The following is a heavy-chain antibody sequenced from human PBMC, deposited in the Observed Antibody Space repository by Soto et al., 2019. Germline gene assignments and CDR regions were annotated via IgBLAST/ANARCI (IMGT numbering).Heavy chain of an antibody. J-gene: IGHJ4*02. CDR3: AKVPIVGATAPIPIDY. V-gene: IGHV3-30*18. CDR2: ISYDGSNK. Sequence: QVQLVESGGGVVQPGRSLRLSCAASGFTFSSYGMHWVRQAPGKGLEWVAVISYDGSNKYYADSVKGRFTISRDNSKNTLYLQMNSLRAEDTAVYYCAKVPIVGATAPIPIDYWGQGTLVTVPS. CDR1: GFTFSSYG. D-gene: IGHD1-26*01.